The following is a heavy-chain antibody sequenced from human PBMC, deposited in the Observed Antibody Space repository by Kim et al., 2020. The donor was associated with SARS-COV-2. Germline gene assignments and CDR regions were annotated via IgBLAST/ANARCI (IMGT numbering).Heavy chain of an antibody. Sequence: GGSLRLSCAASGFTFSGSAMHWVRQASGKGLEWVGRIRSKANSYATAYAASVKGRFTISRDDSKNTAYLQMNSLKTEDTAVYYCTRYGSGSYSDYYYYGMDVWGQGTTVTVSS. V-gene: IGHV3-73*01. CDR3: TRYGSGSYSDYYYYGMDV. D-gene: IGHD3-10*01. J-gene: IGHJ6*02. CDR1: GFTFSGSA. CDR2: IRSKANSYAT.